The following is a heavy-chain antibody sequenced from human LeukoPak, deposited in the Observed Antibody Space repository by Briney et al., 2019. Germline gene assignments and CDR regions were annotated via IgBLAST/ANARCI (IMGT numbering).Heavy chain of an antibody. V-gene: IGHV3-11*01. D-gene: IGHD2-21*02. Sequence: PGGSLRLSCAASGFTFSDYYMSWIRQAPGKGLEWVSYISSSGSTIYYADSVKGRFTISRDNAKNSLYLQMNSLRAEDTAVYYCARVLAFHNCGGDCYSQAFDIWGQGTMVTVSS. J-gene: IGHJ3*02. CDR3: ARVLAFHNCGGDCYSQAFDI. CDR1: GFTFSDYY. CDR2: ISSSGSTI.